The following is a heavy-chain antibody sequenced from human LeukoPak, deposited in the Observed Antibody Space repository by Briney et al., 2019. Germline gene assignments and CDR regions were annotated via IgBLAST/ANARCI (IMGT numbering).Heavy chain of an antibody. Sequence: SETLSLTCTVSGGSISSYYWSWIRQPPGKGLEWIGYIYYSGSTNYNPSLKSRVTISVDTSKNQFSLKLSSVTAADTAVYYCARDLGSPSFQHWFDPWGQGTLVTVSS. D-gene: IGHD1-26*01. CDR3: ARDLGSPSFQHWFDP. J-gene: IGHJ5*02. CDR1: GGSISSYY. CDR2: IYYSGST. V-gene: IGHV4-59*01.